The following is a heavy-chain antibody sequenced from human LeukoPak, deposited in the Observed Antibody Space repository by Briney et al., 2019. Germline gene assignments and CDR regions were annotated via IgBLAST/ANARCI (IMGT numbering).Heavy chain of an antibody. CDR3: AKDILAAGLFFDY. Sequence: GGSLRLSCVASGFNFSDSNMNWVRQAPGKGLEWVSYISRSTTAIYYADSVKGRFTISRDSAKNSVYLQMNSLTAEDTAVYYCAKDILAAGLFFDYWGQGTLVTVSS. CDR1: GFNFSDSN. J-gene: IGHJ4*02. CDR2: ISRSTTAI. D-gene: IGHD6-13*01. V-gene: IGHV3-48*01.